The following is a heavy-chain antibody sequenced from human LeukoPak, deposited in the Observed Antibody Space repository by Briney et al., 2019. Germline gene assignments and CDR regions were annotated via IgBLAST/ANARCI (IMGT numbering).Heavy chain of an antibody. CDR2: ISYDGSNK. J-gene: IGHJ4*02. CDR3: AKDREGVMVRGVIIPPGY. CDR1: GFTFSSYG. V-gene: IGHV3-30*18. D-gene: IGHD3-10*01. Sequence: GGSLRLSCAASGFTFSSYGMHWVRQAPGKGLEWVAVISYDGSNKYYADSVKGRFTISRDNSKNTLYLQMNSLRAEDTAVYYCAKDREGVMVRGVIIPPGYWGQGTLVAVSS.